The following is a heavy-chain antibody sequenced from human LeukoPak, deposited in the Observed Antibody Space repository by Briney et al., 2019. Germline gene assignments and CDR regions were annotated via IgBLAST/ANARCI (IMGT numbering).Heavy chain of an antibody. J-gene: IGHJ4*02. CDR1: GFTFSSGW. CDR3: ATCKRDCYFNF. CDR2: VKSKAVGETT. V-gene: IGHV3-15*01. D-gene: IGHD2-21*02. Sequence: GGSLRHSCAASGFTFSSGWVNWVRQAPGKGLEWVARVKSKAVGETTSYAAPVKGRLSILRDDSRDMMYLQMNSLEAEDTAVYYCATCKRDCYFNFWGQGTLVIVSS.